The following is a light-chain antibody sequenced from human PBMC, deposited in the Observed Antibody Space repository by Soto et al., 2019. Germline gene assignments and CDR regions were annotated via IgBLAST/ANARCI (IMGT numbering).Light chain of an antibody. CDR2: QDS. CDR3: QAWDSSTGV. V-gene: IGLV3-1*01. Sequence: SYELTQPPSVSVSPGQTASITCSGDKLGDKYACWYQQKPGQSPVLVISQDSKRPSGIPERFSGSNSGNTATLTISGTQAMDEADYYCQAWDSSTGVFGTGTKLPS. J-gene: IGLJ1*01. CDR1: KLGDKY.